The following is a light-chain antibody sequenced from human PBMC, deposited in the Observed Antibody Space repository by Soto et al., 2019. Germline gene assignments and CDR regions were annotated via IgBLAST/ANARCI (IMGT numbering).Light chain of an antibody. CDR3: QQSYSTPIT. CDR2: AAS. J-gene: IGKJ5*01. Sequence: DILVTQSPSSLSASVGDRVTITCRASQSVSRFLNWYQQKPGKAPKLLIYAASSLESGVPSRFSGGGSGTDFTLTISSLQPKDFATYYCQQSYSTPITFGQGTRLEIK. V-gene: IGKV1-39*01. CDR1: QSVSRF.